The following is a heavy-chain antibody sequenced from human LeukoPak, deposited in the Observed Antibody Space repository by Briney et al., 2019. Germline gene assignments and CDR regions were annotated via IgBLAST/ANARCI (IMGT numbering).Heavy chain of an antibody. CDR2: INLSGGST. V-gene: IGHV1-46*01. J-gene: IGHJ4*02. Sequence: ASVKVSCKASGYTFTNYHMNWVRQAPGQGLEWMGIINLSGGSTTNAQKFQGRVIMTRDMSTSTVYMELSSLRSEDTAVYFCARYGHSPFFDYWGQGTLVIVSS. D-gene: IGHD4-17*01. CDR3: ARYGHSPFFDY. CDR1: GYTFTNYH.